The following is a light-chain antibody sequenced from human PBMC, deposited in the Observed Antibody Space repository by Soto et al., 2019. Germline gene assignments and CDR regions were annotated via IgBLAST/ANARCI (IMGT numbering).Light chain of an antibody. J-gene: IGKJ1*01. Sequence: DVVMTQSPLSLPVTLGQPASISCRSSQSPVYSDGNTYLNWFQQRPGQSPRRLIYEVSNRDSGVPDRLSGSGSGTDFTLKISRVEAEDVGVYYCMQGTHWPWTFGQGTKVEIK. CDR3: MQGTHWPWT. V-gene: IGKV2-30*01. CDR2: EVS. CDR1: QSPVYSDGNTY.